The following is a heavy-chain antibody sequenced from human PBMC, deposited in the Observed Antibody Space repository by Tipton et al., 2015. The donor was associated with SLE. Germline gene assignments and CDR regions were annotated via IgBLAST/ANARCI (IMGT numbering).Heavy chain of an antibody. CDR3: ARDLSTATAPRGYFDL. CDR2: IYHSGST. CDR1: GGSISSGGYS. D-gene: IGHD5-12*01. V-gene: IGHV4-30-2*01. Sequence: TLSLTCAVSGGSISSGGYSWSWIRQPPGKGLEWIGYIYHSGSTYYNPSLKSRVTISVDRSKNQFSLKLSSVTAADTAVYYCARDLSTATAPRGYFDLWGRGTLVTVSS. J-gene: IGHJ2*01.